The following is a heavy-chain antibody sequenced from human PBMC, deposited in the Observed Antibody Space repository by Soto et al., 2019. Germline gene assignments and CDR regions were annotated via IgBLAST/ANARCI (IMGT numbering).Heavy chain of an antibody. CDR3: ARRVKELRIRPIVGYFDY. D-gene: IGHD1-26*01. CDR1: GGYISSSSYY. Sequence: PSETLSLTCTVSGGYISSSSYYWGWIRQPPGKGLEWIGSIYYSGSTYYNPSLKSRVTISVDTSKNQFSLKLSSVTAADTAVYYCARRVKELRIRPIVGYFDYWGQGTLVTVSS. J-gene: IGHJ4*03. CDR2: IYYSGST. V-gene: IGHV4-39*01.